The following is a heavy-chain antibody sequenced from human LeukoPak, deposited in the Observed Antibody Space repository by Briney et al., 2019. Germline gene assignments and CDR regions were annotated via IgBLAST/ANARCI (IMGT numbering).Heavy chain of an antibody. CDR2: MNPNSGNT. D-gene: IGHD4-11*01. CDR3: ARGGNYGRYYYYYYMDV. V-gene: IGHV1-8*03. CDR1: GYTFTSYD. J-gene: IGHJ6*03. Sequence: ASVKVSCKASGYTFTSYDINWVRQATGQGLEWMGWMNPNSGNTGYAQKFQGRVTITRNTSISTAYMELSSLRSEDTAVYYCARGGNYGRYYYYYYMDVWGKGTTVTVSS.